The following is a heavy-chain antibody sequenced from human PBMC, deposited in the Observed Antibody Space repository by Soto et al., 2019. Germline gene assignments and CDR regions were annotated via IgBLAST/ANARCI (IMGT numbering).Heavy chain of an antibody. CDR2: IYYSGST. D-gene: IGHD6-13*01. CDR1: GGSISSGDYY. V-gene: IGHV4-31*02. Sequence: SETLSLTXTVSGGSISSGDYYWSWIRQVPKKGLEWIGHIYYSGSTYYNPSLKSRVAMSVDTSKNQFSLKLSSVTAADTAIYYCAREGRLATAGRFDYWGQGTLVTVSS. J-gene: IGHJ4*02. CDR3: AREGRLATAGRFDY.